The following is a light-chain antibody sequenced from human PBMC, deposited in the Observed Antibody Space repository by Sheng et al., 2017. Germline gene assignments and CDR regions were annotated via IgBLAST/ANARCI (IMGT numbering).Light chain of an antibody. V-gene: IGKV3-20*01. CDR3: QQYGSSPYT. CDR1: QSVSSNY. Sequence: EIVLTQSPGTLSLSPGERATLSCRASQSVSSNYLAWYQQKPGQAPRLLIYGASSRATGIPRQVQWQWGLGRDFTLTISRLEPEDFAVYYCQQYGSSPYTFGQGTKLEIK. CDR2: GAS. J-gene: IGKJ2*01.